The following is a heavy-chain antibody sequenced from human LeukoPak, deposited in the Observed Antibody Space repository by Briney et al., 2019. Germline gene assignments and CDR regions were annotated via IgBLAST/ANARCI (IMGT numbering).Heavy chain of an antibody. CDR3: AKWGDYDILTGYYVSDF. D-gene: IGHD3-9*01. CDR1: GFIFRNYA. J-gene: IGHJ4*02. CDR2: ITGSGDTI. V-gene: IGHV3-23*01. Sequence: GGSLRLSCAASGFIFRNYAMSWVRQAPGKGLEWVSAITGSGDTIYYADSVKGRFTVSRDNSKNTLYVEMNTLRAEDTAVYYCAKWGDYDILTGYYVSDFWGQGTLVTVSS.